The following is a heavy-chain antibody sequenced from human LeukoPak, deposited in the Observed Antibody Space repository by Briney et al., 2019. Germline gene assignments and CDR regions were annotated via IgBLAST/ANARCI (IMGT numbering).Heavy chain of an antibody. Sequence: SETLSLTCTVSGGFISSSSYYWGWIRQPPGKGLEWIGSIYYSGSTYYNPSLKSRVTISVDTSKNQFSLKLSSVTAADTAVYYCAREAIAVAGTAFDYWGQGTLVTVSS. V-gene: IGHV4-39*02. CDR2: IYYSGST. CDR1: GGFISSSSYY. J-gene: IGHJ4*02. D-gene: IGHD6-19*01. CDR3: AREAIAVAGTAFDY.